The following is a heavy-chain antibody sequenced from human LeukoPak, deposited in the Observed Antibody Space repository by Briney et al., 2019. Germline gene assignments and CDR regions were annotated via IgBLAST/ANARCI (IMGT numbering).Heavy chain of an antibody. CDR2: INHSGST. Sequence: SETLSLTCAVYGGSFSGYYWSWIRQPPGKGLEWIGEINHSGSTNYNPSLKSRVTISVDTSKNQFSLKLSSVTAADTAVYYCARHRGHYSVVIAARGDWFDPWGQGTLITVSS. J-gene: IGHJ5*02. V-gene: IGHV4-34*01. D-gene: IGHD6-6*01. CDR3: ARHRGHYSVVIAARGDWFDP. CDR1: GGSFSGYY.